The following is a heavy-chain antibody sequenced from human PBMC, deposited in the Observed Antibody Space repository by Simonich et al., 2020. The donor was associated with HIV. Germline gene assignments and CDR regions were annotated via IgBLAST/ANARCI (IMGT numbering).Heavy chain of an antibody. CDR3: TTDDYSYYFHY. Sequence: EVQLVESGGGLVKPGGSLRLTCAASGFTFTNAWMRWVLQAPGKGLGWLGRIKSKSHGGTTYYAAPVKGSLTIARDDSKNTLYLQMNSLKTEDTAVYYCTTDDYSYYFHYWGQGTLVTVSS. J-gene: IGHJ4*02. D-gene: IGHD2-15*01. CDR1: GFTFTNAW. CDR2: IKSKSHGGTT. V-gene: IGHV3-15*01.